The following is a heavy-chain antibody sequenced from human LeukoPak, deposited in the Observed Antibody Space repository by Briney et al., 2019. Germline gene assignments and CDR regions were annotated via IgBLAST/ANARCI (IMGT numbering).Heavy chain of an antibody. CDR3: ASTDSSGYYFPFDY. CDR1: GGSISSGSYY. Sequence: SQTLSLTCTVSGGSISSGSYYWSSIRQPAVKGLEWIGRIYTSGSTNYNPSLKSRVTISVDMSKNQFSLKLSSVTAADTAVYYCASTDSSGYYFPFDYWGQGTLVTVSS. V-gene: IGHV4-61*02. D-gene: IGHD3-22*01. J-gene: IGHJ4*02. CDR2: IYTSGST.